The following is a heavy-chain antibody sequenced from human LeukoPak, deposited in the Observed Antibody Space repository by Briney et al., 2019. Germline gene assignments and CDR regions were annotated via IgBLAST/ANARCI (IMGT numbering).Heavy chain of an antibody. D-gene: IGHD5-12*01. Sequence: SETLSLTCTVSGGSISSYYWSWIRQPAGKGLEWIGRIYTSGSTNYNPSLKSRVTMSVDTSKNQFSLKLSSVTAADTAVYYCARVDWLRDYYYYMDVWGSGTTVTVSS. CDR2: IYTSGST. V-gene: IGHV4-4*07. CDR1: GGSISSYY. J-gene: IGHJ6*03. CDR3: ARVDWLRDYYYYMDV.